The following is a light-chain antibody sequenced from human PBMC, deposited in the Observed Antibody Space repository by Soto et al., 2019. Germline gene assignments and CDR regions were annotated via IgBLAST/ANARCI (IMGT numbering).Light chain of an antibody. J-gene: IGKJ4*02. CDR3: QQYKRYWK. CDR2: GAS. CDR1: QSVSNNY. V-gene: IGKV3-20*01. Sequence: EDAFTHPLCNLYWAPPETATLYSRSSQSVSNNYLAWYQQKPGQAPRLLIYGASNRATGIPDRFSGSGSGTEFTLTISCLQPDDFATYYCQQYKRYWKFGEGTKVEIK.